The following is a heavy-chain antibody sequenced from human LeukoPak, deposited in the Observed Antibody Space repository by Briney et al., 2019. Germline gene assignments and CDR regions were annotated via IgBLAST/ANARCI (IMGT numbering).Heavy chain of an antibody. CDR1: GFTFSDYY. Sequence: GGSLRLSCAASGFTFSDYYMSWIRQAPGKGLEWVSYTSSSSSYTNYADSVKGRFTISRDNAKNSLYLQMNSLRAEDTAVYYCARVKGPKRSAGDYWGQGTLVTVSS. CDR3: ARVKGPKRSAGDY. CDR2: TSSSSSYT. J-gene: IGHJ4*02. V-gene: IGHV3-11*06. D-gene: IGHD6-19*01.